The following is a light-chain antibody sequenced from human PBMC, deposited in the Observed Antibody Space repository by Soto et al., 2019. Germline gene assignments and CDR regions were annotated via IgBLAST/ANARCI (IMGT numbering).Light chain of an antibody. V-gene: IGKV3-15*01. CDR1: QSVDGY. CDR2: GAS. Sequence: EVVMTQSTGTVCVSLGESATRSYRASQSVDGYLAWYQQKPGQAPRLLIYGASTRATGVTARFRGGGSGTEFTLTISSLQSEDSAVYYCQQYHKWPPITFGQGTRLEIK. J-gene: IGKJ5*01. CDR3: QQYHKWPPIT.